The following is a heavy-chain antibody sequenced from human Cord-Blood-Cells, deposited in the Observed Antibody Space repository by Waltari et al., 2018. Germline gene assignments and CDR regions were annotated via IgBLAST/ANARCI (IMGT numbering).Heavy chain of an antibody. CDR2: IYYSGST. D-gene: IGHD3-22*01. J-gene: IGHJ4*02. Sequence: QLQLQESGPGLVKPSETLSLTCTVSGGSISSSSYYWGWIRQPPGKGLEWIGGIYYSGSTYYNPPLKSRVTISVDTSKNQFSLKLSSVTAADTAVYYCASTAPYYYDSSGYYYFDDWGQGTLVTVSS. CDR1: GGSISSSSYY. CDR3: ASTAPYYYDSSGYYYFDD. V-gene: IGHV4-39*01.